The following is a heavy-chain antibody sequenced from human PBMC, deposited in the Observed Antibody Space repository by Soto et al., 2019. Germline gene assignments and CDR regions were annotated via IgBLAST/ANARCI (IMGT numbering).Heavy chain of an antibody. J-gene: IGHJ4*02. CDR1: GGSISSGDYY. D-gene: IGHD3-22*01. Sequence: SETLSLTCTVSGGSISSGDYYWSWIRQPPGKGLEWIGYIYYSGSTYYNPSLKSRVTISVDTSKNQFSLKLSSVTAADTAVYYCARRAGTYYYDSSGYGYYFDYWGQGTLVTVSS. CDR2: IYYSGST. CDR3: ARRAGTYYYDSSGYGYYFDY. V-gene: IGHV4-30-4*01.